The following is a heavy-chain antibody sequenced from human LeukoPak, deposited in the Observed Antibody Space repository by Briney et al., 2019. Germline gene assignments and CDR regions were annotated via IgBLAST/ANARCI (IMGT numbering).Heavy chain of an antibody. Sequence: SETLSLTCTVSGGSISSGGYYWSWIRQPPGKGLEWIGYIYHSGSTYYNPSLKSRVTISLDTSKNQFSLKLSAVTAADTAVYYCARERGDSSGYYYMSDYWGQGTLVTVSS. D-gene: IGHD3-22*01. CDR1: GGSISSGGYY. CDR2: IYHSGST. J-gene: IGHJ4*02. V-gene: IGHV4-30-2*01. CDR3: ARERGDSSGYYYMSDY.